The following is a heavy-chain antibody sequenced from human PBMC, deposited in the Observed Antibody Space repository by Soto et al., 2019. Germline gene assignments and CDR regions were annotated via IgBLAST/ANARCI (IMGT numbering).Heavy chain of an antibody. J-gene: IGHJ6*02. V-gene: IGHV3-23*01. CDR3: AKRSGPYYYYAMDV. Sequence: XGSLRLSCSAAGFTFSSYAMSWVRQAPGKGLDWVSTISSGSASTYHADSVKGRLTVSRDNSKNTLYLQLSSLRAEDTAIYYCAKRSGPYYYYAMDVWGPGTTVTVSS. CDR2: ISSGSAST. CDR1: GFTFSSYA.